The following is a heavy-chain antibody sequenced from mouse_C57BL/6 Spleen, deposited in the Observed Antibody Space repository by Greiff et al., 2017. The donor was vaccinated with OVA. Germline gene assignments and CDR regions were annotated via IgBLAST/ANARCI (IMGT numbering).Heavy chain of an antibody. CDR1: GYAFSSSW. V-gene: IGHV1-82*01. Sequence: VKLQQSGPELVKPEASVKISCKASGYAFSSSWMNWVKQRPGKGLEWIGRIYPGDGDTNYNGKFKGKATLTADKSSSTAYMQLSSLTSEDSAVYFCALTTVRSLDYWGQGTTLTVSS. CDR2: IYPGDGDT. D-gene: IGHD1-1*01. J-gene: IGHJ2*01. CDR3: ALTTVRSLDY.